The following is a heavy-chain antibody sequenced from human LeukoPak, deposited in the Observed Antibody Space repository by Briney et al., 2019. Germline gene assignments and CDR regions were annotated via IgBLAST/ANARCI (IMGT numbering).Heavy chain of an antibody. V-gene: IGHV3-30*03. J-gene: IGHJ4*02. D-gene: IGHD5-24*01. CDR1: GFTFSSYG. CDR3: ARDKGDGYKAPFDY. CDR2: ISYDGSNK. Sequence: PGGSLRLSCAASGFTFSSYGMHWVRQAPGKGLEWVAVISYDGSNKYYADSVKGRFTISRDNSKNSLYLQMNSLRAEDTAVYYCARDKGDGYKAPFDYWGQGTLVTVSS.